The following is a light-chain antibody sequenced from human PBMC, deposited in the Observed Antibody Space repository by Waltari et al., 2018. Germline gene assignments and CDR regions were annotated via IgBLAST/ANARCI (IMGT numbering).Light chain of an antibody. CDR3: QSYDSSLRGYV. Sequence: QPVLMQPPSLSGAPGQRVTISCTGTSPNIREGRDVHLYQHVPGTAPKLLIFGNSNRASGVPERFSGSKSDTSASLAIAGLQAEDEADYYCQSYDSSLRGYVFGTGTKVTVL. CDR2: GNS. J-gene: IGLJ1*01. CDR1: SPNIREGRD. V-gene: IGLV1-40*01.